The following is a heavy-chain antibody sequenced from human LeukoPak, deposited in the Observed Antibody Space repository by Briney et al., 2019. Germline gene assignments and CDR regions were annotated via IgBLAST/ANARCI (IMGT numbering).Heavy chain of an antibody. V-gene: IGHV3-74*01. CDR1: GITFNIYW. CDR2: ITPDGTKT. D-gene: IGHD5-24*01. J-gene: IGHJ5*02. Sequence: PGGSLRLSCEASGITFNIYWMHWVRQAPGKGLVWVSRITPDGTKTDYADSVKGRFTISRDNAKNTLYLQMNSLRAEDTAVYYCARDRDGYNSQAGWFDPWGQGTLVTVSS. CDR3: ARDRDGYNSQAGWFDP.